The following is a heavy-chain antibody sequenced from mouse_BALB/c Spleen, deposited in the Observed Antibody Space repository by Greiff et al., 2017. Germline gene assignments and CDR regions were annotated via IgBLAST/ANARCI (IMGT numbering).Heavy chain of an antibody. J-gene: IGHJ4*01. CDR3: ARPYYYGSSPYAMDY. D-gene: IGHD1-1*01. CDR1: GFDFSRYW. CDR2: INPDSSTI. V-gene: IGHV4-1*02. Sequence: EVKLMESGGGLVQPGGSLKLSCAASGFDFSRYWMSWVRQAPGKGLEWIGEINPDSSTINYTPSLKDKFIISRDNAKNTLYLQMSKVRSEDTALYYCARPYYYGSSPYAMDYWGQGTSVTVSS.